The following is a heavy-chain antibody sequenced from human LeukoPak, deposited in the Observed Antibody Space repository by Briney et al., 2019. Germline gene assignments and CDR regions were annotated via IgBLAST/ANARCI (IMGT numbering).Heavy chain of an antibody. V-gene: IGHV3-7*01. J-gene: IGHJ4*02. CDR1: GFTFSSYW. CDR3: ARASYDSSGYYEWFFDY. CDR2: IKQDGSEK. Sequence: GGSLRLSCVASGFTFSSYWMSWVRQAPGKGLEWVANIKQDGSEKYYVDSVKGRFTISRDNAKNSLYLQMNSLRAEDTAVYYCARASYDSSGYYEWFFDYWGQGTLVTVS. D-gene: IGHD3-22*01.